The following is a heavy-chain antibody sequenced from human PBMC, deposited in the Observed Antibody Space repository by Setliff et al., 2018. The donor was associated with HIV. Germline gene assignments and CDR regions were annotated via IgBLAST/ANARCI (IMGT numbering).Heavy chain of an antibody. CDR2: INTNTGNP. J-gene: IGHJ6*03. D-gene: IGHD2-15*01. Sequence: ASVKVSCKASGYTFTTYAMNWARQAPGQGLEWMGWINTNTGNPTYAQGFTGRFVFSLDTPVSTAYLQISSLKAEDTAVYYCAREVVVAGVHYYNMDVWGKGTTVTVSS. CDR1: GYTFTTYA. CDR3: AREVVVAGVHYYNMDV. V-gene: IGHV7-4-1*02.